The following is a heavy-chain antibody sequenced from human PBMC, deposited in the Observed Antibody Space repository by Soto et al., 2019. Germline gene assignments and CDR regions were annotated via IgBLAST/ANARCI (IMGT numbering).Heavy chain of an antibody. D-gene: IGHD2-21*02. CDR1: GGSISFDHYH. J-gene: IGHJ6*04. V-gene: IGHV4-30-4*01. CDR3: AREDDGGDRDYYGLDV. Sequence: QVQLQQSGPGLVKPSQTLSLTCTVSGGSISFDHYHWTWIRQPPGKGLEWIGYVHYSGSVLYNPSHQSQVSISVYTSKNQFTLKLSSVTAADTAVYCCAREDDGGDRDYYGLDVWGKGTTVTFSS. CDR2: VHYSGSV.